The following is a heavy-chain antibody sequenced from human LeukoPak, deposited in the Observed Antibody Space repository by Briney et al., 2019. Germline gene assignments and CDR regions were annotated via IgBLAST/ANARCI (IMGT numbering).Heavy chain of an antibody. CDR1: GFTFSSYS. CDR3: ARDPMDSYSSSWYVD. J-gene: IGHJ4*02. D-gene: IGHD6-13*01. V-gene: IGHV3-21*01. Sequence: GGSLRLSCAASGFTFSSYSMNWVRQAPGKGLEWVSSISSSSSYIYYADSVKGRFTISRDNAKNSLYLQMNSLRAEDTAVYYCARDPMDSYSSSWYVDWGQGTLVTVSS. CDR2: ISSSSSYI.